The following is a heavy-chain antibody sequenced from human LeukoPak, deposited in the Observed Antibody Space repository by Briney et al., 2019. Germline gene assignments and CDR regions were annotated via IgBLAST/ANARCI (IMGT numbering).Heavy chain of an antibody. CDR2: IITYNGNT. CDR1: GYTFTSYG. CDR3: AKTTVTSEEYFYYYMDV. J-gene: IGHJ6*03. V-gene: IGHV1-18*01. Sequence: GSSVKVSCKTSGYTFTSYGFSWVRQAPGQGLEWMGCIITYNGNTYYSQKLQGRVTMTTDTSTSTAYMELRSLRSDDTAVYYCAKTTVTSEEYFYYYMDVWGKGTTVTVSS. D-gene: IGHD4-17*01.